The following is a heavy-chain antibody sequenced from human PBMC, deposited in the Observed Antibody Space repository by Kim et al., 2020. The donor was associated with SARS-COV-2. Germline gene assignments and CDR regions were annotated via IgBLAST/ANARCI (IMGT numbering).Heavy chain of an antibody. CDR1: GYSFIDSA. CDR2: ISTNTGSP. V-gene: IGHV7-4-1*02. Sequence: ASVKVSCKASGYSFIDSAINWVRQAPGQGLEYMGWISTNTGSPTYAQRFAGRFVFSLDTSVDTAYLLITNLKPEDTAVYYCAPYSQVASATTFRELAGTVSSLSYWGQGTLVTVSS. D-gene: IGHD6-19*01. CDR3: APYSQVASATTFRELAGTVSSLSY. J-gene: IGHJ4*02.